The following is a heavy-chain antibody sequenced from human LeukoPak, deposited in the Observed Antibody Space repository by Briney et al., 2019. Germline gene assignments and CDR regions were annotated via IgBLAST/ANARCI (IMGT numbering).Heavy chain of an antibody. CDR3: ARGVDYYENSGTIDY. J-gene: IGHJ4*02. V-gene: IGHV3-48*01. CDR2: ITNSGNSK. CDR1: EFTFSSYS. D-gene: IGHD3-22*01. Sequence: GGSLRLSCAASEFTFSSYSMNWVRQAPGKGLEWVSYITNSGNSKSYADSVKGRFTISRDNTKNTLYLQMDSLRAEDTAVYYCARGVDYYENSGTIDYWGQGTLVTVSS.